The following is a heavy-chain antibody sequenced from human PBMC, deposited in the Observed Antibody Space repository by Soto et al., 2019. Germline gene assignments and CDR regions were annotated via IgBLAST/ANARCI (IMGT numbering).Heavy chain of an antibody. CDR3: ARVDIVVVVAATPGAFDI. D-gene: IGHD2-15*01. J-gene: IGHJ3*02. CDR2: IKQDGSEK. CDR1: GFTFSSYW. Sequence: GGSLRLSCAASGFTFSSYWMSWVRQAPGKGLEWVANIKQDGSEKYYVDSVKGRFTISRDNAKNSLYLQMNSLRAEDTAVYYCARVDIVVVVAATPGAFDIWGQGTMVTVSS. V-gene: IGHV3-7*01.